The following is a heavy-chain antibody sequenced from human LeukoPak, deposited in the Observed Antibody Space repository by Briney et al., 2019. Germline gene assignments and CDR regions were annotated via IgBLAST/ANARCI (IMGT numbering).Heavy chain of an antibody. CDR2: IYPGDSDT. J-gene: IGHJ3*02. CDR1: GYSFTTYW. V-gene: IGHV5-51*01. CDR3: ARLVVGAVDAFDI. D-gene: IGHD1-26*01. Sequence: GESLQISCKGSGYSFTTYWIGWVRQMPGKGLEWMGIIYPGDSDTRYSPSFQGQVTISADKSISTAYLQWSSLKASDTAMYYCARLVVGAVDAFDIWGQGTMVTVSS.